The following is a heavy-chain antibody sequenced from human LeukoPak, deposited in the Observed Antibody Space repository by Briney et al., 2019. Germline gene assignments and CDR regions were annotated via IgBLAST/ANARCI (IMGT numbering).Heavy chain of an antibody. CDR3: ASVKAGLGYCSGGSCYTVPRPSAYFDY. V-gene: IGHV3-21*01. J-gene: IGHJ4*02. CDR2: ISSSSSYI. Sequence: GGSLRLSCAASGFTFSSYSMNWVRQAPGKGLEWVSSISSSSSYIYYADSVKGRFTISRDNAKNSLYLQMNSLRAEDTAVYYCASVKAGLGYCSGGSCYTVPRPSAYFDYWGQGTLVTVSS. D-gene: IGHD2-15*01. CDR1: GFTFSSYS.